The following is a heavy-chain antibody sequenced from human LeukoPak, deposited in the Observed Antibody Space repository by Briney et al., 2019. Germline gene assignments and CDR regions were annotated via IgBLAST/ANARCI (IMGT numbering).Heavy chain of an antibody. CDR3: AKDDPPEDYGDYEGLFDY. CDR1: GFTFSSYG. D-gene: IGHD4-17*01. V-gene: IGHV3-30*18. Sequence: GGSLRLSCAASGFTFSSYGMHWVRQAPGKGLEWVAVISYDGSNKYYADSVKGRFTISRDNSKNTLYLQMNSLRAEDTAVYYCAKDDPPEDYGDYEGLFDYWGQGTLVTVSS. J-gene: IGHJ4*02. CDR2: ISYDGSNK.